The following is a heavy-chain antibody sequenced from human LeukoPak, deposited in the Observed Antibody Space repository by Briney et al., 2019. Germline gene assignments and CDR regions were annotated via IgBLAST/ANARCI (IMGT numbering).Heavy chain of an antibody. V-gene: IGHV4-4*07. CDR2: ICTSGST. CDR1: GGSISSYY. J-gene: IGHJ5*02. Sequence: SETLSLTCTVSGGSISSYYWSWIRQPAGKGLEWIGRICTSGSTNYNPSLKSRVTMSVDTSKNQFSLKLSSVTAADTAVYYCARHYDFWSGYSNWFGPWGQGTLVTVSS. CDR3: ARHYDFWSGYSNWFGP. D-gene: IGHD3-3*01.